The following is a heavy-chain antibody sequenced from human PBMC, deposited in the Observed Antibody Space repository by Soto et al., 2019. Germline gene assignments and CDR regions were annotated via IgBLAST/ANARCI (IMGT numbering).Heavy chain of an antibody. V-gene: IGHV4-39*01. CDR1: GGSISSSTYY. D-gene: IGHD3-22*01. CDR3: SRHSLYFYDSRGTEFDY. Sequence: SETLSLTCTVSGGSISSSTYYWGWIRQPPGKGLEWIGSMYYSGRTYYNPSLKSRVTISVDTSKNQFSLKLNSLTAADTAVYFFSRHSLYFYDSRGTEFDYWGQGTLLTVSS. J-gene: IGHJ4*02. CDR2: MYYSGRT.